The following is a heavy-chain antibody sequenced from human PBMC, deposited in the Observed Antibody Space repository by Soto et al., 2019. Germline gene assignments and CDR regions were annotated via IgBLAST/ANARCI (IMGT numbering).Heavy chain of an antibody. CDR2: ISYDGSNK. Sequence: SLRLSCAASGFTFSSYDMHWVRQAPGKGLEWVAVISYDGSNKYYADSVKGRFTISRVNSKNTLYLQMNSLRAEDTAVYYCTRDPTSLYGSGSYLDYWGQGTLVTVSS. V-gene: IGHV3-30-3*01. CDR3: TRDPTSLYGSGSYLDY. D-gene: IGHD3-10*01. CDR1: GFTFSSYD. J-gene: IGHJ4*02.